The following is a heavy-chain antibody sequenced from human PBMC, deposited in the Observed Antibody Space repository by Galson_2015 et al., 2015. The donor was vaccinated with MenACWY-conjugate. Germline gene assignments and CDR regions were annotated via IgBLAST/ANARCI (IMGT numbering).Heavy chain of an antibody. J-gene: IGHJ6*02. D-gene: IGHD1-26*01. CDR2: IIPILGMT. CDR3: ARDMGSVGDV. Sequence: YTISWVRQAPGEGLEWVGRIIPILGMTNYGQRFQGRVTMTADKSTSTAYMELSSLRSEDTAVYYCARDMGSVGDVWGQGTTVIVS. V-gene: IGHV1-69*04. CDR1: YT.